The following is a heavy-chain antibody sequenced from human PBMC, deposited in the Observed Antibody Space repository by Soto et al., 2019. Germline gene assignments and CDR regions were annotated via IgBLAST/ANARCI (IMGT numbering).Heavy chain of an antibody. J-gene: IGHJ4*01. CDR3: TREPLDKHGHCNGGYCNSL. D-gene: IGHD2-15*01. V-gene: IGHV3-74*03. Sequence: EMQLVESGGGLVQPGGSLRLSCAASGFTFSNYWMHWVRQSPGKGPVWVSRISSDGGHRAYADSVTGRFTISRDDARATLYLHMNSLRAEDTAVYFCTREPLDKHGHCNGGYCNSLWGHGTLVTVSS. CDR2: ISSDGGHR. CDR1: GFTFSNYW.